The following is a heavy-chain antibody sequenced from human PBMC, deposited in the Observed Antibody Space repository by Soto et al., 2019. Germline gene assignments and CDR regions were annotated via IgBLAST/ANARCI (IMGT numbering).Heavy chain of an antibody. CDR2: IRSKAYGGTT. CDR1: GFTFGDYA. D-gene: IGHD6-13*01. Sequence: GGSLRLSCTASGFTFGDYAMSWVRQAPGKGLEWVGFIRSKAYGGTTEYAASVKGRFTISRDDSKSIAYLQMNSLKTEDTAVYYCTRGPGIAAAGTSYYYYGMDVWVDVTTVTVYS. J-gene: IGHJ6*04. CDR3: TRGPGIAAAGTSYYYYGMDV. V-gene: IGHV3-49*04.